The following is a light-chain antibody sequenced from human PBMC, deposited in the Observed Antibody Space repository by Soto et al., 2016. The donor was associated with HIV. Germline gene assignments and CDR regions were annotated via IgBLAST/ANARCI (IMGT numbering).Light chain of an antibody. CDR3: LQHNSYPPT. CDR1: QSVSVW. CDR2: KTS. J-gene: IGKJ4*01. V-gene: IGKV1-5*03. Sequence: DIQMTQFPSTLSASIGDRVTITCRASQSVSVWLAWYQQKPGKAPNLLIFKTSTLEIGVPSRFSGSGSGTDFTLTLSSVQPEDFATYYCLQHNSYPPTFGGGTKVEIK.